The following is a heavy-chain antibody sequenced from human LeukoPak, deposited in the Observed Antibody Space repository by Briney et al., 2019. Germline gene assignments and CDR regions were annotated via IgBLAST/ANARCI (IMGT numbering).Heavy chain of an antibody. CDR2: IYYSGST. J-gene: IGHJ3*02. Sequence: TSETLSLTCTVSGGSISSSSYYWGWIRQPPGKGLEWIGSIYYSGSTYYNPSLKSRVTISVDTSKNQFSLKLSSVTAADTAVYYCARRSDKSGYYYVSGAFDIWGQGTMVTVSS. CDR1: GGSISSSSYY. CDR3: ARRSDKSGYYYVSGAFDI. D-gene: IGHD3-22*01. V-gene: IGHV4-39*01.